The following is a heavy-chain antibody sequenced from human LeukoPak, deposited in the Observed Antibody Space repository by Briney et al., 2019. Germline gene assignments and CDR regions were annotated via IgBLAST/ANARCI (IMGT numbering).Heavy chain of an antibody. CDR3: ARYPPVRNSWSTGGYMDV. CDR2: IYSSGST. V-gene: IGHV4-4*07. CDR1: GGSISSYY. D-gene: IGHD2-21*01. J-gene: IGHJ6*03. Sequence: PSETLSLTCSVSGGSISSYYWSWVRQPAGKGLEWIGHIYSSGSTDYNPSLRSRVRMSVDTSKSQFSLKLTSVTAADTAVYYCARYPPVRNSWSTGGYMDVWGTGTTVTVSS.